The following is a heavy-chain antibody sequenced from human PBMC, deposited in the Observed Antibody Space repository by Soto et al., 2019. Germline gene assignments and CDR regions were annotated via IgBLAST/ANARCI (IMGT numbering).Heavy chain of an antibody. CDR3: ARVSYCGGDCYSYYFDY. D-gene: IGHD2-21*02. J-gene: IGHJ4*02. Sequence: QVQLVQSGAEVKKPGSSVKVSCKASGGTFSSYAISWVRQAPGQGLEWMGGIIPIFGTANYAQKFQGRVTITADESTSSAYMELSSLRSEDTAVYYCARVSYCGGDCYSYYFDYWGQGTLVTVSS. CDR1: GGTFSSYA. CDR2: IIPIFGTA. V-gene: IGHV1-69*01.